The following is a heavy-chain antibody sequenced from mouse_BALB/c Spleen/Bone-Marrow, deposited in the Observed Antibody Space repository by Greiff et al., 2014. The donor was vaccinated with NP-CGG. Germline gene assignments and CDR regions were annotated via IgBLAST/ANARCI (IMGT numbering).Heavy chain of an antibody. CDR1: GFTFSSFG. Sequence: EVQLVESGGGLVQPGGSRKLSCAASGFTFSSFGMHWVRQAPEKGLEWVAYISSGSSTVYYADKVMGRFTISRDNPKNTLFLQMTSLRSEDTAMYYCARSGSSSGYFDYSGQGTTLTVSS. V-gene: IGHV5-17*02. D-gene: IGHD1-1*01. J-gene: IGHJ2*01. CDR3: ARSGSSSGYFDY. CDR2: ISSGSSTV.